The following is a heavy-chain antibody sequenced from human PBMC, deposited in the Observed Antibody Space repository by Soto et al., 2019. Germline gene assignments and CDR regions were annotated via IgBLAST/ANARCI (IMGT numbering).Heavy chain of an antibody. CDR1: GGSIRGDY. V-gene: IGHV4-59*08. CDR2: IDHNGIT. CDR3: ARHGSEDSKGFFSWFDP. D-gene: IGHD3-22*01. Sequence: QVQVQESGPGLVNPSETLSLICTVSGGSIRGDYWSWIRQPPGKGLEWIAYIDHNGITKQNPSLRSRVTMSQDTSKNQLSLKVNSLTAADTAVYFCARHGSEDSKGFFSWFDPWGQGTLVTVSS. J-gene: IGHJ5*02.